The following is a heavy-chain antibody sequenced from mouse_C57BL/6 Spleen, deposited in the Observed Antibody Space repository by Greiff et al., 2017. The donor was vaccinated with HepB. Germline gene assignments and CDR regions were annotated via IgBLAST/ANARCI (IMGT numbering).Heavy chain of an antibody. CDR1: GYAFTNYL. V-gene: IGHV1-54*01. Sequence: VKLMESGAELVRPGTSVKVSCKASGYAFTNYLIEWVKQRPGQGLEWIGVINPGSGGTNYNEKFKGKATLTADKSSSTAYMQLSSLTSEDSAVYFCARSHYGSSFYFDYWGQGTTLTVSS. D-gene: IGHD1-1*01. CDR3: ARSHYGSSFYFDY. CDR2: INPGSGGT. J-gene: IGHJ2*01.